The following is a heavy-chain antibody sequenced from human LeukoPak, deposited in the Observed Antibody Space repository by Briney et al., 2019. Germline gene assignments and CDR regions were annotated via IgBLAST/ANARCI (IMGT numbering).Heavy chain of an antibody. Sequence: SETLSLTCTVSGGSISSYYWSWIRQPPGKGLEWIGYIYYSGSTNYNPSLKSRVTISVDTSKNQFSLKLSSVTAADTAVYYCARLRVRGVIMYYFDYWGQGTLVTVSS. V-gene: IGHV4-59*08. D-gene: IGHD3-10*01. CDR1: GGSISSYY. CDR3: ARLRVRGVIMYYFDY. J-gene: IGHJ4*02. CDR2: IYYSGST.